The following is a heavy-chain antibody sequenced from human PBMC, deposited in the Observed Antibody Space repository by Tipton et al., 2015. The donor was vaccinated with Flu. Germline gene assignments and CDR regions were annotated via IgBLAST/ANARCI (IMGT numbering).Heavy chain of an antibody. CDR2: INPNSGGT. J-gene: IGHJ4*02. D-gene: IGHD1-26*01. CDR1: GYTFTGCY. V-gene: IGHV1-2*06. Sequence: QLVQSGAEVKKPGASVKVSCKASGYTFTGCYMHWVRQAPGQGLEWMGRINPNSGGTNYAQKFQGRVTMTRDTSISTAYMELSRLRSDDTAVYYCAALPGGSYTYYFDYWGQGTLVTVSS. CDR3: AALPGGSYTYYFDY.